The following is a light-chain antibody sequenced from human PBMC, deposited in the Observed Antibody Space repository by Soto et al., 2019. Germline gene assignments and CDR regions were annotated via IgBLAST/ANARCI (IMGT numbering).Light chain of an antibody. CDR3: QKCGIAPFT. J-gene: IGKJ4*01. Sequence: DIQMTQSPSTLSASVGDRVTITCRASQSISSWLAWYQQKPGKAPKLLIYDASSLQSGVPSRFSGSGSGTDFTLTISSLQPEDVATYYCQKCGIAPFTFGGGTKVDIK. CDR1: QSISSW. CDR2: DAS. V-gene: IGKV1-5*01.